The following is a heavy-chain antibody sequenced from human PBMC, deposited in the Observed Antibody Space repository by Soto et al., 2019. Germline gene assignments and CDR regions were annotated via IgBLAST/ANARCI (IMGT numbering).Heavy chain of an antibody. Sequence: QLQLQESGPGLVKPSETLSLTCTVSGGSISSSSYYWGWIRQPPGKGLEWIGSIYYSGSTYYNPSLKSRVTISVDTSKNQFSLKLSSVTAADTAVYYCARLMHGSGSYYKIFNWFDPWGQGTLVTVSS. CDR2: IYYSGST. V-gene: IGHV4-39*01. J-gene: IGHJ5*02. D-gene: IGHD3-10*01. CDR1: GGSISSSSYY. CDR3: ARLMHGSGSYYKIFNWFDP.